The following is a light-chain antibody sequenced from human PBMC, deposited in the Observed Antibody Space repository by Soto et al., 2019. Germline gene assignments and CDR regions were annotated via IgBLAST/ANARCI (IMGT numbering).Light chain of an antibody. V-gene: IGKV1-5*01. J-gene: IGKJ2*02. CDR1: QNVSVY. CDR2: DAS. Sequence: DIQMTQSPSTLSASVTDRVTVTCRASQNVSVYVAWYQQKPGKAPKVLIHDASILESGVPSRFSGSGSGTEFTLNVSSLQPDDFATYYCQQYSSWRSTFGQGPKLDIK. CDR3: QQYSSWRST.